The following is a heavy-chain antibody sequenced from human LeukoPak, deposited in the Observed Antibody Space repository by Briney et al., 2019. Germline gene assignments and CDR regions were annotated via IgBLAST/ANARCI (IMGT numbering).Heavy chain of an antibody. Sequence: SETLSLTCAVYGGSFSGYYWSWIRQPPGKGLEWIGYIYHSGSTYYNPSLKSRVTISVDRSKNQFSLKLSSVTAADTAVYYCARAAWRSSSPFDYWGQGTLVTVSS. J-gene: IGHJ4*02. D-gene: IGHD6-6*01. CDR3: ARAAWRSSSPFDY. CDR1: GGSFSGYY. CDR2: IYHSGST. V-gene: IGHV4-34*01.